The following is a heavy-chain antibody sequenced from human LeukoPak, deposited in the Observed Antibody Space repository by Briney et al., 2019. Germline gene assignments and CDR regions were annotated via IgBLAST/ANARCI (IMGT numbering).Heavy chain of an antibody. CDR2: IYYSGST. Sequence: SETLSLTCTVSGDSISSSSYFWGWIRQPPGKGLEWIGSIYYSGSTYCYNPSRKSRVTISVDTSKNQFSLKVSSVTAADTAVYYCASTVAATTRAIDYWGQGTLVTVSS. CDR1: GDSISSSSYF. D-gene: IGHD6-19*01. V-gene: IGHV4-39*01. J-gene: IGHJ4*02. CDR3: ASTVAATTRAIDY.